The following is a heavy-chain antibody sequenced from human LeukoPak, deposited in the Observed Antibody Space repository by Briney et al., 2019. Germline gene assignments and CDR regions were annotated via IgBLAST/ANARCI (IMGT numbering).Heavy chain of an antibody. V-gene: IGHV4-59*12. CDR3: AREQRPVTMIESAFDI. CDR2: IYYSGST. J-gene: IGHJ3*02. CDR1: GGSISSYY. D-gene: IGHD3-22*01. Sequence: SETLSLTCTVSGGSISSYYWSWIRQPPGKGLEWIGYIYYSGSTNYNPSLKSRVTISVDTSKNQFSLKLSSVTAADTAVYYCAREQRPVTMIESAFDIWGQGTMVTVSS.